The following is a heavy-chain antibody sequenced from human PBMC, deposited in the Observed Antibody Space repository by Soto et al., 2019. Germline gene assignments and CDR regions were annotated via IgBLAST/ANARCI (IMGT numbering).Heavy chain of an antibody. D-gene: IGHD1-26*01. V-gene: IGHV1-2*04. J-gene: IGHJ5*02. Sequence: QVQLVQSGAEVKKPGASVKVSCKASGYTFTGYYMHWVRQAPGQGLEWMGWINPNSGGTNYAQKFQGWVTMTRDTSISTAYMELSRLRSDDTAVYYCARDVGRLGGSFAQSGWFDPWGQGTLVTVSS. CDR2: INPNSGGT. CDR3: ARDVGRLGGSFAQSGWFDP. CDR1: GYTFTGYY.